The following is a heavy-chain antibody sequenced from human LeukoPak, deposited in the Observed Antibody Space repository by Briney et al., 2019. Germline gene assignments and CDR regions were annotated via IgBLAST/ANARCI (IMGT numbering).Heavy chain of an antibody. Sequence: PSETLSLTCTVSGGSISSGSYYWSWIRQPAGKGLEWIGRIYTSGSTNYNPSLKSRVTISVDTSKNQFSLKLSSVTAADTAVYYCARAYDDGGLDYWGQGTLVTVSS. CDR2: IYTSGST. J-gene: IGHJ4*02. CDR1: GGSISSGSYY. V-gene: IGHV4-61*02. CDR3: ARAYDDGGLDY. D-gene: IGHD3-16*01.